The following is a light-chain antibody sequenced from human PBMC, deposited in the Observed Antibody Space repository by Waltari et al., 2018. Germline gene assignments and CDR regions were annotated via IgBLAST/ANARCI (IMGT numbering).Light chain of an antibody. J-gene: IGLJ1*01. CDR2: HAN. CDR3: AARDDSLNDYV. Sequence: QSVLTQPPSATGTPGQRVTISCSGSSSNIGGKAVSWYQQLPGTAPKLLIYHANHRPYGVPDRFCGSKSGTAASLAISGLQSDDEADYYCAARDDSLNDYVFGTGTKVIVL. CDR1: SSNIGGKA. V-gene: IGLV1-44*01.